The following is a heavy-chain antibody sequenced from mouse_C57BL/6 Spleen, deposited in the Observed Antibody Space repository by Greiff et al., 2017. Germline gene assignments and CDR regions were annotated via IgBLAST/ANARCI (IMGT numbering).Heavy chain of an antibody. V-gene: IGHV1-52*01. CDR2: IDPSDSET. Sequence: VQLQQPGAELVRPGSSVKLSCKASGYTFTSYWMHWVKQRPIQGLEWIGNIDPSDSETHYNQKFKDKATLTVDKSSSTAYMQLSSLTSEDSAVYYCARFYYSNPYAMDYWGQGTSVTVSS. CDR1: GYTFTSYW. CDR3: ARFYYSNPYAMDY. J-gene: IGHJ4*01. D-gene: IGHD2-5*01.